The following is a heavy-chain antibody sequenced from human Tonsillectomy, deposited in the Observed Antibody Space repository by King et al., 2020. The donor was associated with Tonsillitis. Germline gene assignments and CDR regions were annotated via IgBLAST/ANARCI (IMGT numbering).Heavy chain of an antibody. V-gene: IGHV3-30*04. CDR2: MSFDGSNK. J-gene: IGHJ6*02. D-gene: IGHD6-19*01. Sequence: VQLVESGGGVVQPGRSLRLSCAASGFTFGHYAMHWVRQAPGKGLEWVALMSFDGSNKYYAESVKGRFSISGDSSKNTLYLQMNSLRTEDTAVYYCASVLAVNYYYGMDVWGPGTTVTVSS. CDR3: ASVLAVNYYYGMDV. CDR1: GFTFGHYA.